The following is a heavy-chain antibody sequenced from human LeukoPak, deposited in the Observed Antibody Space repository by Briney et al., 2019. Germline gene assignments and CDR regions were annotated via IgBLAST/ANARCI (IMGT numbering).Heavy chain of an antibody. D-gene: IGHD3-3*01. J-gene: IGHJ4*02. CDR3: AREFWSGYYSYFDY. CDR2: IYYSGST. Sequence: SETLSLTCTVSGGSISSGDYYWSWIRQPPGKGLEWIGYIYYSGSTYYNPSLKSRVTISVDTSKNQFSLKLSSVTAADTAVYYCAREFWSGYYSYFDYWGQGTLVTVSS. V-gene: IGHV4-30-4*01. CDR1: GGSISSGDYY.